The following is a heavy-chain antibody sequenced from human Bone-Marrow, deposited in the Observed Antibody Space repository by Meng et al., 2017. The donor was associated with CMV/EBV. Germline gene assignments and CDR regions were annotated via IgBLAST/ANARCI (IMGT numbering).Heavy chain of an antibody. J-gene: IGHJ6*01. D-gene: IGHD3-10*01. Sequence: GGSLRLSCAASGFTFDDYAMHWVRQAPGKGLEWVSGISWNSGSIGYADSVKGRFTISRDNAKNSLYLQMNSLRAEDMALYYCAKDNGGSYYYGMDVWGQGTTVTLYS. CDR2: ISWNSGSI. CDR3: AKDNGGSYYYGMDV. CDR1: GFTFDDYA. V-gene: IGHV3-9*03.